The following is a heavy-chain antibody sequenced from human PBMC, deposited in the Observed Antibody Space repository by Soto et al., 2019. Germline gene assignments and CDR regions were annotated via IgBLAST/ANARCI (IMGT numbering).Heavy chain of an antibody. CDR3: ARHEVVGVRGPIWDYYYGMDV. Sequence: GASLQISCKGSGYSVSSYRIWRVRQKPGKSLEWMGIIYPGDSDTRYSPSFQGQVTISADKSISTAYLQWSSLKASDTAMYYCARHEVVGVRGPIWDYYYGMDVWGQGTTVTVSS. CDR1: GYSVSSYR. CDR2: IYPGDSDT. J-gene: IGHJ6*02. V-gene: IGHV5-51*01. D-gene: IGHD3-10*01.